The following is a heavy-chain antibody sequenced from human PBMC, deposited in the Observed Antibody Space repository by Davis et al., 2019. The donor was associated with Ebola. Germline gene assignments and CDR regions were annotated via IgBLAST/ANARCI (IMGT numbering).Heavy chain of an antibody. V-gene: IGHV3-7*01. CDR1: GFTFSSSW. CDR2: IKQDGSEK. Sequence: GESLKISCAASGFTFSSSWMSWVRQAPGKGLEWVANIKQDGSEKYYVDSVKGRFTISRDNSKNTLYLQMNSLRAEDTAVYYCARATVPNYWGQGTLVTVSS. CDR3: ARATVPNY. D-gene: IGHD4-17*01. J-gene: IGHJ4*02.